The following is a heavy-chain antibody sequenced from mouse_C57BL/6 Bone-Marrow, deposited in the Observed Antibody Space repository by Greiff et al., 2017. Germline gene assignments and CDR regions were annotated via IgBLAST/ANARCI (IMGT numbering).Heavy chain of an antibody. D-gene: IGHD2-1*01. CDR1: GFTFSSYA. V-gene: IGHV5-4*03. Sequence: EVMLVESGGGLVKPGGSLKLPCAASGFTFSSYAMSWVRQTPEKRLEWVATISDGGSYTYYPDNVKGRFTISRDNAKNNLYLQMSHLKSEDTAMYYCARVTILYPFAYWGQGTRLTVSA. CDR3: ARVTILYPFAY. CDR2: ISDGGSYT. J-gene: IGHJ3*01.